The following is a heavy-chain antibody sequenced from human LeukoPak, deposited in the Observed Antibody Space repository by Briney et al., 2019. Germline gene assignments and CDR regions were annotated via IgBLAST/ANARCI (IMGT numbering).Heavy chain of an antibody. D-gene: IGHD6-13*01. V-gene: IGHV3-48*01. CDR3: ARVRAAAGTDCFDY. CDR2: ISSSSSTI. CDR1: GFTFSSYS. Sequence: PGGSLRLSCAASGFTFSSYSMNWVRQAPGKGLEWVSYISSSSSTIYYADSAKGRFTISRDNAKNSLYLQMNSLRAEDTAVYYCARVRAAAGTDCFDYWGQGALVTVSS. J-gene: IGHJ4*02.